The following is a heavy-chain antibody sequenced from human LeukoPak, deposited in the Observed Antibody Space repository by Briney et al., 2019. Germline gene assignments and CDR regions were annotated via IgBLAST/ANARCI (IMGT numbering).Heavy chain of an antibody. J-gene: IGHJ6*03. CDR1: GYTFTGYY. CDR2: INPNSGGT. V-gene: IGHV1-2*02. Sequence: ASVKVSCKASGYTFTGYYMHWVRQAPGQGLEWMGWINPNSGGTNYAQKFQGRVTITADKSTSTAYMELSSLRSEDTAVYYCAGYSSSSGERYYYYYYMDVWGKGTTVTVSS. CDR3: AGYSSSSGERYYYYYYMDV. D-gene: IGHD6-6*01.